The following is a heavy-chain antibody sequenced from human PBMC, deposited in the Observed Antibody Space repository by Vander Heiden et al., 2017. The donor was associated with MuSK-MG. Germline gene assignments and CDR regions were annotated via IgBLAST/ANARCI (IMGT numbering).Heavy chain of an antibody. D-gene: IGHD3-3*01. J-gene: IGHJ5*02. CDR2: MNPNSGNT. V-gene: IGHV1-8*01. CDR3: ARAEDYYDGWSGYYNWFDP. Sequence: QSGAEVKKPGASVKVSCKASGYTFTSYDINWVRQATGQGLEWMGWMNPNSGNTGYAQKFQGRVTMTRNTSISTAYMELSSLRSEETAVYYCARAEDYYDGWSGYYNWFDPWGQGTLVTVYS. CDR1: GYTFTSYD.